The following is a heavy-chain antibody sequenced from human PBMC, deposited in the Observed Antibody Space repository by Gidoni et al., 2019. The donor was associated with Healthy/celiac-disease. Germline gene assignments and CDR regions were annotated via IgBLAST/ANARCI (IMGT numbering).Heavy chain of an antibody. V-gene: IGHV4-34*01. D-gene: IGHD6-13*01. Sequence: QVQLQQWGAGLLKPSETLSLTCAVYGGSFSGYYWSWIRQPPGKGLEWIGEINHSGSTNYNPSLKSRVTISVDTSKNQFSLKLSSVTAADTAVYYCARGVTAAGITSVRGAFDIWGQGTMVTVSS. CDR1: GGSFSGYY. CDR3: ARGVTAAGITSVRGAFDI. J-gene: IGHJ3*02. CDR2: INHSGST.